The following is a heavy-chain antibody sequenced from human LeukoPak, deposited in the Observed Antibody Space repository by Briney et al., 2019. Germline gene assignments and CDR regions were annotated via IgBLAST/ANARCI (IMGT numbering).Heavy chain of an antibody. CDR1: GFIVSSSY. D-gene: IGHD6-6*01. V-gene: IGHV3-23*01. CDR2: ISGSGGST. Sequence: GGSLILSCTASGFIVSSSYLSWVRQAPGKGLEWVSAISGSGGSTYYADSVKGRFTISRDNSKNTLYLQMTSLRAEDTAVYYCAKDQMAARPEHWGQGTLVTVSS. CDR3: AKDQMAARPEH. J-gene: IGHJ1*01.